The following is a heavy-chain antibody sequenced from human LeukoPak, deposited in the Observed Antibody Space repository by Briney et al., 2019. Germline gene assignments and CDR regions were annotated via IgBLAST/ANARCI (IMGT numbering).Heavy chain of an antibody. V-gene: IGHV3-74*01. J-gene: IGHJ6*04. D-gene: IGHD2-15*01. Sequence: GGSLRLSCAASGFTFSSYWMHWVRQAPGKGLVWVSRINSDGSSTSYADSVKGRFTISRDNAKNTLYLQMNSLRAEDTAVYYCARPLYCSGGSCYYPGAAYYHYGMDVWGKGTTVTVSS. CDR1: GFTFSSYW. CDR3: ARPLYCSGGSCYYPGAAYYHYGMDV. CDR2: INSDGSST.